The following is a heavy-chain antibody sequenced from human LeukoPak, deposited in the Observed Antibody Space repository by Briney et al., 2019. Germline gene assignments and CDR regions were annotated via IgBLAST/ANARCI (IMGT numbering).Heavy chain of an antibody. CDR1: GFTFSSYA. D-gene: IGHD3-16*01. Sequence: PGRSLRLSCAASGFTFSSYAMHWVRQAPGKGLEWVAVISYDGSNKYYADSVKGRFTISRDNSKNTLYLQMNSLRAEDTAVYYCARRFFGAFDIWGQGTMVTVSS. V-gene: IGHV3-30*04. CDR3: ARRFFGAFDI. CDR2: ISYDGSNK. J-gene: IGHJ3*02.